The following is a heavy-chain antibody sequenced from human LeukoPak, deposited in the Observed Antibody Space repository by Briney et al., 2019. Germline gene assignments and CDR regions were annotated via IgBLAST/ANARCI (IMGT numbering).Heavy chain of an antibody. Sequence: GGSLRLSCAASGFTFSSYEMNWVRQAPGKGLEWVSYISSSGSTIYYADSVKGRFTISRDNSKNTLYLQMNSLRAEDTAVYYCAKERARLWFGELNNVYDYWGQGTLVTVSS. V-gene: IGHV3-48*03. CDR2: ISSSGSTI. CDR1: GFTFSSYE. D-gene: IGHD3-10*01. CDR3: AKERARLWFGELNNVYDY. J-gene: IGHJ4*02.